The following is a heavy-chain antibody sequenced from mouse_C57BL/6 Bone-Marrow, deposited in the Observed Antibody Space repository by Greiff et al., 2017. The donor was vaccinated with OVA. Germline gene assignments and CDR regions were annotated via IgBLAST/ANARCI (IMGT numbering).Heavy chain of an antibody. CDR2: IDPSDSYT. V-gene: IGHV1-59*01. CDR3: AGWNAY. D-gene: IGHD1-1*02. J-gene: IGHJ3*01. CDR1: GYTFTSYW. Sequence: VQLQQSGAELVRPGTSVKLSCKASGYTFTSYWMHWVKQRPGQGLEWIGVIDPSDSYTNYNQKFKGKATLTVDTSSSTAYMQLSSLTSEDSAVYYCAGWNAYWGQGTLVTVSA.